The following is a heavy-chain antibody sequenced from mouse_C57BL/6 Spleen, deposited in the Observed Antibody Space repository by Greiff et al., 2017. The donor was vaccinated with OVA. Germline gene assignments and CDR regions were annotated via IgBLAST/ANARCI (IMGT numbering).Heavy chain of an antibody. CDR3: ARALYDYDLY. D-gene: IGHD2-4*01. CDR1: GYSITSGYY. J-gene: IGHJ2*01. V-gene: IGHV3-6*01. CDR2: ISYDGSN. Sequence: EVQLQQSGPGLVKPSQSLSLTCSVTGYSITSGYYWNWIRQFPGNKLEWMGYISYDGSNNYNPSLKNRISITRDTSKNQFFLKLNSVTTEDTATYYCARALYDYDLYWGQGTTLTVSS.